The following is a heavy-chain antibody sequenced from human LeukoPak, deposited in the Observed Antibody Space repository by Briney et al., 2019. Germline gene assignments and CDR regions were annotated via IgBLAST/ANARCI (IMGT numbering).Heavy chain of an antibody. D-gene: IGHD2-15*01. CDR3: AKKCAGSGGSCFIDY. J-gene: IGHJ4*02. V-gene: IGHV3-43*02. Sequence: PGGSLRLSCEASGFTFSSYGMHWVRQAPGKGLEWVSLISGGGGSTYYADSVKGRFTISRHNSKNSLYLQMNSLRTEDTALYYCAKKCAGSGGSCFIDYWGQGTLVTVSS. CDR1: GFTFSSYG. CDR2: ISGGGGST.